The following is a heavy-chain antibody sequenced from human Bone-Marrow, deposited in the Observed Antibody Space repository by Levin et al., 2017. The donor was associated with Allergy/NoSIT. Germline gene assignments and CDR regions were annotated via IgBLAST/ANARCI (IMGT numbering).Heavy chain of an antibody. CDR1: GGSISSGGYY. V-gene: IGHV4-31*03. J-gene: IGHJ6*02. D-gene: IGHD6-19*01. CDR2: IFYSGST. Sequence: SETLSLTCTVSGGSISSGGYYWSWIRQHPGKGLEWIGYIFYSGSTYYNPSLKSRVTISVDTSENQFSLKLSSVTAADTAVYYCARDVAGTSDRYYYYGIDVWGQGTTVTVSS. CDR3: ARDVAGTSDRYYYYGIDV.